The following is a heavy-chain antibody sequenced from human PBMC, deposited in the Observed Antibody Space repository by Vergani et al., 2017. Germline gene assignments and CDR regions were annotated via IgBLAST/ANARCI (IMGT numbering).Heavy chain of an antibody. CDR2: IYHTGST. J-gene: IGHJ4*02. CDR3: TRRVSTRVRLYLDS. CDR1: GGSVTTTNFY. D-gene: IGHD5/OR15-5a*01. V-gene: IGHV4-39*01. Sequence: QLQLHESGPGLLKPSETLSLPCTVSGGSVTTTNFYCGWIRQPPGKGLEWIGNIYHTGSTYYNPSLKSRLTMSVDTSNNQFSLKMSSGTAADTAIYYCTRRVSTRVRLYLDSWGLGTLVTVSS.